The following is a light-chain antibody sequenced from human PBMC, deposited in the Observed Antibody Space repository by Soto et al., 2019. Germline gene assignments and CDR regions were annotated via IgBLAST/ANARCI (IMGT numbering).Light chain of an antibody. CDR1: SSDVGGYNY. J-gene: IGLJ2*01. CDR3: SSYTSSSHVV. Sequence: QSALTQPASVSGSPGQSITISCTGTSSDVGGYNYVSWYQQYPGKAPKLMIYDVSNRPSGVSNRFSGSKSGNTASLTISGLQAEDEADYYCSSYTSSSHVVFGGGTQLTVL. CDR2: DVS. V-gene: IGLV2-14*01.